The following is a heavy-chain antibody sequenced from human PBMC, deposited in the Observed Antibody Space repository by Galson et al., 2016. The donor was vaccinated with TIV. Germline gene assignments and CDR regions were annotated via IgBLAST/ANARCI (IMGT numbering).Heavy chain of an antibody. CDR2: IHSSGNT. J-gene: IGHJ2*01. CDR3: ARGIMVRGVALHWFFDL. CDR1: GGSISSHY. D-gene: IGHD3-10*01. Sequence: SETLSLTCSVSGGSISSHYWSWVRQPSGKGLEWIAYIHSSGNTNYNPSLKSRVTISLDTSKNQFSLNLTSVTAADTAMYYFARGIMVRGVALHWFFDLWGRGTLVTVPS. V-gene: IGHV4-59*11.